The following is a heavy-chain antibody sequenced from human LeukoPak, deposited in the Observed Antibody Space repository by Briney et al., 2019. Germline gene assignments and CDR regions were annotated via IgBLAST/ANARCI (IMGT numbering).Heavy chain of an antibody. CDR1: GFTFSSCS. D-gene: IGHD4-17*01. CDR2: VSGSGATT. CDR3: AKDRYGDYSFDS. V-gene: IGHV3-23*01. J-gene: IGHJ4*02. Sequence: GGSLSLSCAASGFTFSSCSINWVRPAPGEGLEWVSSVSGSGATTYDADSVKGRFTISRDNSKNTLYLQMNSLRAEDTAIYYCAKDRYGDYSFDSWGQGTLVTVSS.